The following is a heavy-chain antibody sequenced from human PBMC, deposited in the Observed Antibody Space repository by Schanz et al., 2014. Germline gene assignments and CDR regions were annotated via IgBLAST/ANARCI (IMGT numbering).Heavy chain of an antibody. J-gene: IGHJ3*02. CDR3: VTEERMESGTWAKAFDI. CDR1: NYIFTKYY. Sequence: QVQMVQSGAEVKKPGASVKLSCKASNYIFTKYYIHCVRQAPGQGLEWMGLINPYDDTIDYAKKFQGRFAMTRDTSTTTVYMELSSLRSDDTAMYDCVTEERMESGTWAKAFDIWGQGTWVTVSS. CDR2: INPYDDTI. D-gene: IGHD3-3*01. V-gene: IGHV1-46*01.